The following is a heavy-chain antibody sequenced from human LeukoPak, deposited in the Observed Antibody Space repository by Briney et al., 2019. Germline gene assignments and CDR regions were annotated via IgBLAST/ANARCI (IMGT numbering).Heavy chain of an antibody. V-gene: IGHV3-66*01. D-gene: IGHD6-13*01. CDR2: IYSGGST. Sequence: GGSLRLSCAASGLTVSSNYMSWDRQAPGKGLEWVSVIYSGGSTFYADSVRGRFTISRDNSKNTLYLQMNSLRAEDTAVYYCARDVSGSSSWSDFDYWGQRTLVTVSS. CDR3: ARDVSGSSSWSDFDY. CDR1: GLTVSSNY. J-gene: IGHJ4*02.